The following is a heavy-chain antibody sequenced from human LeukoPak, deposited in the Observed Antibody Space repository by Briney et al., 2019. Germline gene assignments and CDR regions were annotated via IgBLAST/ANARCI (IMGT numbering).Heavy chain of an antibody. V-gene: IGHV2-5*01. D-gene: IGHD3-22*01. CDR2: IYWHDDK. Sequence: SGPTLVNPTQTLTLTCTFSGFSLSTRGVGVGWIRQPPGKALEWLALIYWHDDKRYSPSLKSRLTITKDTSKNQVVLTMTNMDPVDTATYYCAHRPRIDYYDSSGYAVNFDYWGQGTLVTVSS. CDR3: AHRPRIDYYDSSGYAVNFDY. J-gene: IGHJ4*02. CDR1: GFSLSTRGVG.